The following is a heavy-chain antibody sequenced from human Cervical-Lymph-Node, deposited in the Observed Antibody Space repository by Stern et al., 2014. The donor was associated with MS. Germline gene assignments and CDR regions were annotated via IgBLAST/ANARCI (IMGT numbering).Heavy chain of an antibody. CDR1: GFTFSSYG. CDR3: AREYSYGHVDY. J-gene: IGHJ4*02. CDR2: ISYDVSKK. D-gene: IGHD5-18*01. Sequence: VQLVQSGGGLVKPGRSLRLSCAASGFTFSSYGMHWVRQAPGKGLEWVAVISYDVSKKYYAESVKGRVTISRDNSKNTLYLQMNSLGAEDTAVYYCAREYSYGHVDYWGQGSLVTVSS. V-gene: IGHV3-33*05.